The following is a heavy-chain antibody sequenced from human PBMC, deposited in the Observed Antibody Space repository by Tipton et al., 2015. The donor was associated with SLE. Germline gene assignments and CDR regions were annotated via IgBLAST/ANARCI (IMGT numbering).Heavy chain of an antibody. D-gene: IGHD3-16*01. J-gene: IGHJ1*01. CDR2: IYYSGST. CDR3: AGGSDTGDFQH. CDR1: GGSISTHY. V-gene: IGHV4-59*11. Sequence: TLSLTCNISGGSISTHYWSWIRQPPGKGLEWIGYIYYSGSTNYNPSLKSRVTMSLDTSKNQFSLKLTSVTAADTAVYYCAGGSDTGDFQHWGQGTLVTVSS.